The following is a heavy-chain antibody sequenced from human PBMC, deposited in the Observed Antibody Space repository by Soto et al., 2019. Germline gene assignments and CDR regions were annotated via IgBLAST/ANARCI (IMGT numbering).Heavy chain of an antibody. Sequence: SETLSLTCTVSGGSVRRGNYYWSWIRQFPGKGLEWIGYISNSGRTHYNPSLMSRITIFVDTSKNQFFLELRSVTAAETALYYCARADYATGSYYPDYWGQGTLVTVSS. CDR1: GGSVRRGNYY. CDR2: ISNSGRT. J-gene: IGHJ4*02. V-gene: IGHV4-31*03. CDR3: ARADYATGSYYPDY. D-gene: IGHD3-10*01.